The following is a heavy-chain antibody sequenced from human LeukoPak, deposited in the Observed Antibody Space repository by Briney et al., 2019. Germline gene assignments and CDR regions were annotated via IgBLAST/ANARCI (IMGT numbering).Heavy chain of an antibody. V-gene: IGHV3-30*04. D-gene: IGHD4-17*01. Sequence: PGGSLRLSCAASGFTFSSYAMHWVRQAPGKGLEWVAVISYDGSNKYYADSVKGRFTISRDNSKNTLYLQMNSLRAEDTAVYYCVRDERTTRHVYYYYYYYMDVWGKGTTVTVSS. CDR1: GFTFSSYA. J-gene: IGHJ6*03. CDR2: ISYDGSNK. CDR3: VRDERTTRHVYYYYYYYMDV.